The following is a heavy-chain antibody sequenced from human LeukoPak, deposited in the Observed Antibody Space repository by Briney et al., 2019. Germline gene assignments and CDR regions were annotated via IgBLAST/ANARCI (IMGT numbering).Heavy chain of an antibody. CDR3: ARDYGSGSKPYYYYMDV. D-gene: IGHD3-10*01. J-gene: IGHJ6*03. Sequence: SETLSLTCTVSGDSISNYYWSWIRQSPGKRLEWIGYIYYSGSTNYNPSLKSRVTISVDTSKNKFSLNLSSVTAADTAVYYCARDYGSGSKPYYYYMDVWGKGTTVTISS. V-gene: IGHV4-59*01. CDR2: IYYSGST. CDR1: GDSISNYY.